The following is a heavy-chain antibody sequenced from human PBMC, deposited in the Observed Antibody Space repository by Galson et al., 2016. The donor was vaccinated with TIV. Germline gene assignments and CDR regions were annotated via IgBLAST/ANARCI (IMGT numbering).Heavy chain of an antibody. V-gene: IGHV1-18*04. CDR1: GYTFNKYG. CDR3: AREGENRGSYIAY. Sequence: SVKVSCKASGYTFNKYGVSWVRQAPGQGLEWMGWISGYSGDTNYAQQFQGRVTMTTDTYTSTAYMDLRSLRSDDTAVYFCAREGENRGSYIAYWGQGTLVTVSS. CDR2: ISGYSGDT. D-gene: IGHD2-15*01. J-gene: IGHJ4*02.